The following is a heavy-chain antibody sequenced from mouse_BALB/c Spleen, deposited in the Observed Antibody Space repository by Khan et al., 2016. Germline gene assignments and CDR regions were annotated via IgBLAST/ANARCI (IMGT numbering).Heavy chain of an antibody. CDR1: GYTFSDYE. V-gene: IGHV1-15*01. CDR3: TRKGIFYGNYDFDA. J-gene: IGHJ2*01. Sequence: QVQLQQSGAELVRPGASVTLSCKASGYTFSDYEMHWVKQTPVHGLEWIGAIDPETGGTAYTQKFKGQATLTAGRSSSTAYLELRSLTSEDSAVYYCTRKGIFYGNYDFDAWGQGTTLTVSS. D-gene: IGHD2-1*01. CDR2: IDPETGGT.